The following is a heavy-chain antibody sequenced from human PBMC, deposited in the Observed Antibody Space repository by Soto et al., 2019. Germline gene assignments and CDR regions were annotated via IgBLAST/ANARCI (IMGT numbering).Heavy chain of an antibody. V-gene: IGHV3-23*01. J-gene: IGHJ4*02. D-gene: IGHD2-2*02. Sequence: GGSLRLSCAASGFTFSTYAMNWVRQAPGQGLEWVSAISGSGGSTNYADSVKGRFTISRYNSKNTLYLQMNSLRAEDTAVYYGAKGACSSTSCYSTLDYWGQGTLVTVSS. CDR2: ISGSGGST. CDR3: AKGACSSTSCYSTLDY. CDR1: GFTFSTYA.